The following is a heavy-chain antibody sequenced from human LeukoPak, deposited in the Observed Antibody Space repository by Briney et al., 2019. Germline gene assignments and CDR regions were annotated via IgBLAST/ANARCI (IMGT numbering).Heavy chain of an antibody. V-gene: IGHV4-4*02. CDR1: GGSISSSNW. J-gene: IGHJ3*02. CDR2: IYHSGST. D-gene: IGHD3-3*01. CDR3: ARSPITMGFWSAVNAFDI. Sequence: PSETLSLTCAVSGGSISSSNWWSWVRQPPGKGLEWIGEIYHSGSTNYNPSLKSRVTISVDKSKNQFSLKLSSVTAADTAVYYCARSPITMGFWSAVNAFDIWSQGTMVTVSS.